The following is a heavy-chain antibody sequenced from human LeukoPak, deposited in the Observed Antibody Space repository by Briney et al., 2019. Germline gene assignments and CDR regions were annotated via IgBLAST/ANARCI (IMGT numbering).Heavy chain of an antibody. D-gene: IGHD3-10*01. V-gene: IGHV3-21*01. Sequence: GESLRLSCAASGFTFSSYSMNWVRQAPGKGLEWVSSISSSSYIYYADSVKGRFTISRDNAKNSLYLQMNSLRAEDTAVYYCARDGITMVRGVLDYWGQGTLVTVSS. J-gene: IGHJ4*02. CDR2: ISSSSYI. CDR1: GFTFSSYS. CDR3: ARDGITMVRGVLDY.